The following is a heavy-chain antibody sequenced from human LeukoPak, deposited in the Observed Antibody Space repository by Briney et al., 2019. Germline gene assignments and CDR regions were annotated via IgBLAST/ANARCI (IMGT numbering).Heavy chain of an antibody. D-gene: IGHD3-22*01. V-gene: IGHV3-43*01. CDR2: ISWDGGST. J-gene: IGHJ3*02. Sequence: GGSLRLSCAASGFTFDDYTMHWVRQAPGKCLEWVSLISWDGGSTYYADSVKGRFTISRDNSKNSLYLQMNSLRTEDTALYYCAKDIARYDSERGAFDIWGQGTMVTVSS. CDR1: GFTFDDYT. CDR3: AKDIARYDSERGAFDI.